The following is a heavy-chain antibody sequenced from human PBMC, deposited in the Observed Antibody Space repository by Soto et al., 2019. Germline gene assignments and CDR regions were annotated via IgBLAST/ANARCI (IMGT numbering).Heavy chain of an antibody. J-gene: IGHJ4*02. CDR3: VYTDQSFAY. V-gene: IGHV1-69*02. Sequence: QVQLVQSGAEVKKPGSSVTVSCKASGGTFSSYTISWVRQAPGQGLEWMGRIIPSLGIASYAQKFQGRVRITADKSTSTAYMELSSLRSEDTAVYYCVYTDQSFAYWGQGTLVTVSS. CDR2: IIPSLGIA. CDR1: GGTFSSYT.